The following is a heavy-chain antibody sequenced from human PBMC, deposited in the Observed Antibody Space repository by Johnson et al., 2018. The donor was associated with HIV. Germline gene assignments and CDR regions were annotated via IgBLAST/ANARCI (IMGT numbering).Heavy chain of an antibody. J-gene: IGHJ3*01. V-gene: IGHV3-30*14. Sequence: QVQLVESGGGVVQPGGSLRLSCAASGFTFSSYAMHWVRQAPGKGLEWVAVISYGGNTYYTDSVKGRFTISRDNSKNTLYLQMNSLRAEDTAVYYCARVGASRFDAFHVWGQGTMVTVSS. CDR2: ISYGGNT. CDR1: GFTFSSYA. CDR3: ARVGASRFDAFHV. D-gene: IGHD3-16*01.